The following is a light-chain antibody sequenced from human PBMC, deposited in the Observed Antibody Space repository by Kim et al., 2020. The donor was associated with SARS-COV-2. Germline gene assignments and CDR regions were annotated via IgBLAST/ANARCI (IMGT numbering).Light chain of an antibody. Sequence: SVSPGERATLSCRASQSVSSNLAWYQQKPGQAPRLLIYGASTRATGIPARLSGSGSGTEFTLTISSLQSEDFAVYHCQQYNNWPYTFGQGTKLEI. J-gene: IGKJ2*01. CDR3: QQYNNWPYT. CDR2: GAS. CDR1: QSVSSN. V-gene: IGKV3-15*01.